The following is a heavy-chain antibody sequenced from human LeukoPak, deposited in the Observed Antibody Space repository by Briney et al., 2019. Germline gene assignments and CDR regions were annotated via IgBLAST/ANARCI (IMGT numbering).Heavy chain of an antibody. CDR2: IYPGDSDT. D-gene: IGHD6-13*01. J-gene: IGHJ5*02. CDR1: GYSFTSYW. Sequence: GESLKISCKGSGYSFTSYWIGWVRQMPGKGLEWMGIIYPGDSDTRYSPSFQGQVTISADKPISTAYLQWSSLKASDTAMYYCARRPIAREDGWFDPWGQGTLVIVSS. V-gene: IGHV5-51*01. CDR3: ARRPIAREDGWFDP.